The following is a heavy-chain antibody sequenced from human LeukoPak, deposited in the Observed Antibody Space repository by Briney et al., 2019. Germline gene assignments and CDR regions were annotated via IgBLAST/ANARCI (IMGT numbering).Heavy chain of an antibody. CDR3: ARQPLIVVVNYFDY. CDR2: IYYSGST. J-gene: IGHJ4*02. CDR1: GGSISSSSYY. Sequence: PSETLSLTCTVSGGSISSSSYYWGWIRQPPGKGLEWIGSIYYSGSTYYNPSLKSRVTISVDTSKNQFSLKLSSVTAADTAVYYCARQPLIVVVNYFDYWGQGTLVTVSS. D-gene: IGHD3-22*01. V-gene: IGHV4-39*01.